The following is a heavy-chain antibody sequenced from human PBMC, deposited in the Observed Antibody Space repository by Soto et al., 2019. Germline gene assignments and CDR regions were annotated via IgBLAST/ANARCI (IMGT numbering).Heavy chain of an antibody. Sequence: SETLSLTCTVSGDSMSTYYWNWIRQSAEKGLEWIGRISATGTTTYIPSLKSRITISVDTSNNQFSMKLKSVTAADTALYYCTRHAVIPRLQYGMDVWGQGTTVTVSS. D-gene: IGHD3-16*02. CDR1: GDSMSTYY. CDR3: TRHAVIPRLQYGMDV. CDR2: ISATGTT. V-gene: IGHV4-4*07. J-gene: IGHJ6*02.